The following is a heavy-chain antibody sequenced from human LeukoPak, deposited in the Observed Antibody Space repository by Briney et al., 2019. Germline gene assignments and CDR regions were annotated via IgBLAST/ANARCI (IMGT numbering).Heavy chain of an antibody. D-gene: IGHD5-24*01. J-gene: IGHJ3*02. CDR2: IRYDGSNK. CDR1: GFTFSSYG. Sequence: PGGSLRLSCAASGFTFSSYGMHWVRQAPGKGLEWVAFIRYDGSNKYYADSVKGRFTISRDNSKNTLYLQMNSLRAEDTAVYYCAKNWEMATIKDAFDIWGQGTMVTVSS. CDR3: AKNWEMATIKDAFDI. V-gene: IGHV3-30*02.